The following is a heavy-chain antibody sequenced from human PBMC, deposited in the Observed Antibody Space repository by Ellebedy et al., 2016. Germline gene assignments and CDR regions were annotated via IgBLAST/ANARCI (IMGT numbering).Heavy chain of an antibody. Sequence: GGSLRLXXAASGFTFSSYSMNWVRQAPGKGLEWVSSISSSSSYIYYADSVKGRFTISRDNAKNSLYLQMNSLRAEDTAVYYCARGRTGGSEPDSWGQGTLVTVSS. D-gene: IGHD3-10*01. CDR2: ISSSSSYI. CDR3: ARGRTGGSEPDS. J-gene: IGHJ5*02. V-gene: IGHV3-21*01. CDR1: GFTFSSYS.